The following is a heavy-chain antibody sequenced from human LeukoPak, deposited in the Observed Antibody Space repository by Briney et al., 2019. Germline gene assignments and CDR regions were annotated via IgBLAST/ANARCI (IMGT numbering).Heavy chain of an antibody. J-gene: IGHJ4*02. CDR2: INHSGST. D-gene: IGHD6-13*01. V-gene: IGHV4-34*01. Sequence: SETLSLTCAVYGGSFCGYYWSWIRQPPGKGLEWIGEINHSGSTNYNPSLKSRVTISVDTSKNQFSLKLSSVTAADTAVYYCARVWSSSWGQGTLVTVSS. CDR1: GGSFCGYY. CDR3: ARVWSSS.